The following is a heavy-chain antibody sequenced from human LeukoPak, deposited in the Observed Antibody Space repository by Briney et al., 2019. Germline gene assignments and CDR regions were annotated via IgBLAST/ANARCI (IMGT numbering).Heavy chain of an antibody. Sequence: GGSLRLSCAASGFTFSSYWMHWVRQAPGKGLVWVSRINSDGSSTSYADSVKGRFTISRDNAKNTLYLQMNSLRAEDTAVYYCARDIENYDILTGLGHYYYYYGMDVWGQGTTVTVSS. CDR2: INSDGSST. CDR1: GFTFSSYW. J-gene: IGHJ6*02. V-gene: IGHV3-74*01. D-gene: IGHD3-9*01. CDR3: ARDIENYDILTGLGHYYYYYGMDV.